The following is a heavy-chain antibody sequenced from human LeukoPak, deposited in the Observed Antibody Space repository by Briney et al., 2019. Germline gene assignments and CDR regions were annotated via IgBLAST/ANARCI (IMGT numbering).Heavy chain of an antibody. Sequence: GGSLRLSCAASGFTFSSYWMHWVRQAPGKGLVWVSRIKSDGSSTNYADSVKGRFTISRDNAKNTLYLQMNSLRAEDTAVYYCARSRGYSYGDSDYWGQGTLVTVSS. CDR1: GFTFSSYW. CDR3: ARSRGYSYGDSDY. CDR2: IKSDGSST. V-gene: IGHV3-74*01. D-gene: IGHD5-18*01. J-gene: IGHJ4*02.